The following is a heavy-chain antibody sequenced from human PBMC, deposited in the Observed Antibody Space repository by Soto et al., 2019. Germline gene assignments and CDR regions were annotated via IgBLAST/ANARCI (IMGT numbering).Heavy chain of an antibody. CDR1: GYTFTSYA. CDR2: INAGNGNT. D-gene: IGHD2-8*01. J-gene: IGHJ5*02. V-gene: IGHV1-3*01. Sequence: ASVKVSCKASGYTFTSYAMNWVRQAPGQRLEWMGWINAGNGNTKYSQKFQGRVTITRDTSTSTAYMELSSLRSEDTAVYYCARGIKYAIYSRWFDPWGQGTLVTVSS. CDR3: ARGIKYAIYSRWFDP.